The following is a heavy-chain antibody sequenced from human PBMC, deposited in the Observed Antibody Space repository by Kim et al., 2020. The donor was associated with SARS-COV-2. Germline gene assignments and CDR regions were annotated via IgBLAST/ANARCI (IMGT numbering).Heavy chain of an antibody. D-gene: IGHD6-19*01. Sequence: GGSLRLSCAASGFTFSDYYMTWIRQAPGKGLEWLSYISSSSTYTNYADSVKGRFTISRDNAKNSLYLQMNSLRAEDTAVYYCARGRAGYSTGWYYFDYWGQGTLVTVSS. V-gene: IGHV3-11*03. CDR1: GFTFSDYY. CDR3: ARGRAGYSTGWYYFDY. CDR2: ISSSSTYT. J-gene: IGHJ4*02.